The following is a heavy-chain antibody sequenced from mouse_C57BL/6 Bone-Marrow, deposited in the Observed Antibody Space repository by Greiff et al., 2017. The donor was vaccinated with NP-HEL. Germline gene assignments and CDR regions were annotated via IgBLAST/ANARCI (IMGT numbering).Heavy chain of an antibody. CDR2: IYPGSGNT. V-gene: IGHV1-76*01. Sequence: QVQLQQSGAELVRPGASVKLSCKASGYTFTDYYINWVKQRPGQGLEWIARIYPGSGNTYYNEKFKGKATLTAEKSSSTAYMQLSSLTSEDSAVYFCARGWSRRAMDYWGQGTSVTVSS. CDR1: GYTFTDYY. CDR3: ARGWSRRAMDY. D-gene: IGHD2-3*01. J-gene: IGHJ4*01.